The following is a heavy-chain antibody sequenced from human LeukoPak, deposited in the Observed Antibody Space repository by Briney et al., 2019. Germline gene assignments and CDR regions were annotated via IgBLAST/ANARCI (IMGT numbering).Heavy chain of an antibody. CDR2: IHNDGRT. Sequence: PGGSLRLSCAASGFDVSVNYMNWIRQSPEKGLEWVSIIHNDGRTYYADSVKGRFTVSGDDSKNTVSLQMDSLRVDDTGIYYCARGFLQLTPYYFDYWGQGALVTVSS. J-gene: IGHJ4*02. CDR1: GFDVSVNY. D-gene: IGHD1-1*01. CDR3: ARGFLQLTPYYFDY. V-gene: IGHV3-66*01.